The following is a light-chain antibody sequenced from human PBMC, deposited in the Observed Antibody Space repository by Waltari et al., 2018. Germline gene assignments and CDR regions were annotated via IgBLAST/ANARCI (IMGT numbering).Light chain of an antibody. V-gene: IGLV2-8*01. Sequence: QSALTQPPSASGSPGQSVTISCTGTSSDVGGYDYVPWYQQHPGKAPKLIIYEVNKRPSGVPDSCSGSKSGITASLTVSALQAEDEADYYCSSYTSSNNCVFGTGTKVTVL. J-gene: IGLJ1*01. CDR1: SSDVGGYDY. CDR3: SSYTSSNNCV. CDR2: EVN.